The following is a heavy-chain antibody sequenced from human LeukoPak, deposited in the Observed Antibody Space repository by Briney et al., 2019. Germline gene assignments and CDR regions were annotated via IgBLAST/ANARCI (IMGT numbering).Heavy chain of an antibody. CDR1: GFTFSSSA. CDR2: ISDTGRLS. Sequence: GGSLRLSCAASGFTFSSSAMSWVRQAPGKGLEWVAAISDTGRLSYCADSVNGRFTISRDNSKNTLYLQMNSLRAEDTAVYYCAKRGYYDSSGSMTFDYWGQGTLVTVSS. J-gene: IGHJ4*02. D-gene: IGHD3-22*01. V-gene: IGHV3-23*01. CDR3: AKRGYYDSSGSMTFDY.